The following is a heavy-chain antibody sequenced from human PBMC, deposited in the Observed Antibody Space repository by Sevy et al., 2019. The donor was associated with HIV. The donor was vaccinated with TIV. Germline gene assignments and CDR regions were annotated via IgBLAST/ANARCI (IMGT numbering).Heavy chain of an antibody. CDR1: GGTFSSYA. CDR2: IIPIFGTA. D-gene: IGHD3-22*01. V-gene: IGHV1-69*13. J-gene: IGHJ4*02. Sequence: ASVKVSCKASGGTFSSYAISWVRQAPGQGLEWMGGIIPIFGTANYAQKFQGRVTITADESTSTAYMELSSLRSEDTAVYYCAFSYYDSSGYYYGFDYWGRGTLVTVSS. CDR3: AFSYYDSSGYYYGFDY.